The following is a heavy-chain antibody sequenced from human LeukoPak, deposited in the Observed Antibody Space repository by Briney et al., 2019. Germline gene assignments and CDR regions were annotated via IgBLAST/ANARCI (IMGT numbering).Heavy chain of an antibody. CDR2: IYYSGST. V-gene: IGHV4-59*01. CDR3: ARRPHYSSGWYDY. D-gene: IGHD6-19*01. Sequence: SETLSLTCTVSGGSISSYYWSWIRQPPGKGLEWIGYIYYSGSTNYNPSLKSRVTISVDTSKNQFSLKLSSVTAADTAVYYCARRPHYSSGWYDYWGQGTLVTVSS. J-gene: IGHJ4*02. CDR1: GGSISSYY.